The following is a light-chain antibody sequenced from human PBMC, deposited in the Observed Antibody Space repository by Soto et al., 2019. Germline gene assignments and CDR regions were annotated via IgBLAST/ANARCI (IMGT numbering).Light chain of an antibody. CDR2: TNY. J-gene: IGLJ2*01. CDR3: AAWDDSLNGPV. CDR1: TSNIGSNA. V-gene: IGLV1-44*01. Sequence: QSVLTQPPSASGTPGQRVTISCSGSTSNIGSNAVNWYQQLPGAAPKLLIYTNYQRPSGVPDRISGSKSGTSASLAISGLQSEDEADYYCAAWDDSLNGPVFGGGTKVTVL.